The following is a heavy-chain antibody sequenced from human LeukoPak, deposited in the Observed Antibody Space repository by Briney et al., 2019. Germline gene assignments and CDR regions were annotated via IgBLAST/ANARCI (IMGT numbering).Heavy chain of an antibody. D-gene: IGHD4-11*01. CDR3: AGTRTTSWYMDV. J-gene: IGHJ6*03. CDR1: GGSISSYY. V-gene: IGHV4-4*07. CDR2: IYTSGSP. Sequence: SETLSLTCTVSGGSISSYYWSWIRQPAGKGLEWIGRIYTSGSPNYNPSLKSRVTMSVDTSKNQFSLKLSSVTAADTAVYYCAGTRTTSWYMDVWGKGTTVTISS.